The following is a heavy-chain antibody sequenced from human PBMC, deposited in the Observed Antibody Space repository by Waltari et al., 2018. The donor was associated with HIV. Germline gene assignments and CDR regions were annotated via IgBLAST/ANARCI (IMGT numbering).Heavy chain of an antibody. V-gene: IGHV3-21*01. CDR2: ISPATNYI. CDR3: TRVGSTREYFQY. J-gene: IGHJ1*01. CDR1: GVIFNSFT. D-gene: IGHD1-26*01. Sequence: VQLVESGGGLVKPGGSLRLSCEVSGVIFNSFTVAWVRQIPGRGLEWVSSISPATNYIYYADSVKGRFTISRDNAKNSLFLQMDSLRAEDTAVYYCTRVGSTREYFQYWGQGTLVTVSS.